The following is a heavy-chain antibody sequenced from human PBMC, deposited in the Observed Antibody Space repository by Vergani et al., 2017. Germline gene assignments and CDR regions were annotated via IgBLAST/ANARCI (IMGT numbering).Heavy chain of an antibody. CDR3: AREPYYYFCSGGGAHAFDI. J-gene: IGHJ3*02. CDR1: GGPISSGGYY. CDR2: IYYSGST. Sequence: QVQLQESGPGLVKPSQTLSLTCTVSGGPISSGGYYWSWIRQHTGKGLEWIGYIYYSGSTYYNPSLKSRVTISVDTSKNQFSLKLSSVTAADTAVYYCAREPYYYFCSGGGAHAFDIWGQGTMVTVSS. V-gene: IGHV4-31*03. D-gene: IGHD3-3*01.